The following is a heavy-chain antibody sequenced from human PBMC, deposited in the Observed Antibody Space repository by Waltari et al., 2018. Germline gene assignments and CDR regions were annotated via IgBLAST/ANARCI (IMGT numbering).Heavy chain of an antibody. D-gene: IGHD3-22*01. Sequence: EVQLVESGGGLVKPGGSLRRSCAASGFTFSDAWMRGVRQAPGKGLEWAGRIKSKTDGGTTDYAAPVKGRFIISRDDSKNTLYLQMNSLKTEDTAVYYCATLYYYDNRGFDYWGQGTLVTVSS. CDR2: IKSKTDGGTT. J-gene: IGHJ4*02. V-gene: IGHV3-15*01. CDR3: ATLYYYDNRGFDY. CDR1: GFTFSDAW.